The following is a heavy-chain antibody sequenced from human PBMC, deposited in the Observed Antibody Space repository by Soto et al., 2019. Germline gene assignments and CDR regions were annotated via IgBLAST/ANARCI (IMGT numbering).Heavy chain of an antibody. CDR2: LDPSSTYI. V-gene: IGHV3-21*02. CDR3: VRGSYGDYDS. D-gene: IGHD4-17*01. Sequence: EVQLVESGGGLVKPGGSLRLSCAASGFTFSAYTMNWVRQAPGKGLEWVSSLDPSSTYIYYADSVKGRFTLSRDNAKNSVFLRLNCLRADDTALYYCVRGSYGDYDSWGQGTLVTVSS. CDR1: GFTFSAYT. J-gene: IGHJ5*01.